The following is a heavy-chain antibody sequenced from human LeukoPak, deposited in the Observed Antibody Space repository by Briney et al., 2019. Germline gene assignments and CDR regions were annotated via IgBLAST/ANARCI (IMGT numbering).Heavy chain of an antibody. CDR1: GGSISSYY. CDR2: IYYSGST. CDR3: ARGELLDAFDI. J-gene: IGHJ3*02. Sequence: SETLSLTCTVSGGSISSYYWSWIRQPPGKGLEWIGYIYYSGSTNYNPSLKSRVTISVDTSKNQFSLKLSSVTAADTAVYYCARGELLDAFDIWGQGTMVTVSS. D-gene: IGHD1-26*01. V-gene: IGHV4-59*12.